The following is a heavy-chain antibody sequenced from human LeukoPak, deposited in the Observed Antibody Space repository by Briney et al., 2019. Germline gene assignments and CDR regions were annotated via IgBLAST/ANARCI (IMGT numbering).Heavy chain of an antibody. CDR2: IYPGNSDT. V-gene: IGHV5-51*01. J-gene: IGHJ3*02. D-gene: IGHD2-2*01. CDR3: ARPRSSASFDAFGI. CDR1: GYSFTNYW. Sequence: PGESLKISCQGSGYSFTNYWIGWVRQMPGKGLEWMGIIYPGNSDTRYSPSFQGQVTISADKSISTAYLQWSSLKASDTAMYYCARPRSSASFDAFGIWGQGTMVTVSS.